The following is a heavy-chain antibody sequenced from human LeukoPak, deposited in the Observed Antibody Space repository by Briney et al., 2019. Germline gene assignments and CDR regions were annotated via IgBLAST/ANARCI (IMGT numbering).Heavy chain of an antibody. J-gene: IGHJ4*02. D-gene: IGHD2-2*01. CDR3: ARPHCSSTSCYYYFDY. V-gene: IGHV3-23*01. CDR2: ISGSGSST. Sequence: GGSLRLSCAASGFTFSSYAMSWVRQAPGEGLEWVSAISGSGSSTYYTDSVKGRFTISRDNSKNTLYLQMNSLRDEDTAVYYCARPHCSSTSCYYYFDYWGQGTLVTVSS. CDR1: GFTFSSYA.